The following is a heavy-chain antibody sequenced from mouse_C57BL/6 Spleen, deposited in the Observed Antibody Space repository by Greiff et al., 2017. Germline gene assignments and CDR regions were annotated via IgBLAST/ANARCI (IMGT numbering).Heavy chain of an antibody. CDR2: IYPVSGET. V-gene: IGHV1-11*01. D-gene: IGHD3-2*02. Sequence: LEESGAELASPGASVTLSCKASGYTFTDHIMNWVKKRPGQGLEWIGRIYPVSGETNYNQKFMGKATFSVDRSSSTVYMVLSSLTSEDSAVYYCGREGISGYVFDYWGQGTTLTVSS. CDR1: GYTFTDHI. CDR3: GREGISGYVFDY. J-gene: IGHJ2*01.